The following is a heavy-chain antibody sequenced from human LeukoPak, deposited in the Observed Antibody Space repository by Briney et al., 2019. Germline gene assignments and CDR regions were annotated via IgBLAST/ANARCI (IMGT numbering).Heavy chain of an antibody. V-gene: IGHV4-4*07. CDR1: GGSISSYY. CDR3: ASNQWPSWYFDL. CDR2: IYYSGST. D-gene: IGHD6-19*01. J-gene: IGHJ2*01. Sequence: SETLSLTCTVSGGSISSYYWSWIRQPAGKGLEWIGSIYYSGSTFDNPSLKSRVTISMDKSRNQFSLKLSSVTAADTAVYFCASNQWPSWYFDLWGRGTLVTVSA.